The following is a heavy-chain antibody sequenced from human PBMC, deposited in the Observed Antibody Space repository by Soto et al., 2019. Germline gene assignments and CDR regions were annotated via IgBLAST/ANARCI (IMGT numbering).Heavy chain of an antibody. Sequence: GGSLRLSCAASGLTFSDHDMEWVRQPPGKGLEWVGRIRKKPDSYTTEYAASVKDRFTISRDDSKSSVYLEMNSLKPEDTAVYYCGDIGYCYGARCPPWGQGTLVTVS. V-gene: IGHV3-72*01. D-gene: IGHD2-15*01. J-gene: IGHJ5*02. CDR3: GDIGYCYGARCPP. CDR2: IRKKPDSYTT. CDR1: GLTFSDHD.